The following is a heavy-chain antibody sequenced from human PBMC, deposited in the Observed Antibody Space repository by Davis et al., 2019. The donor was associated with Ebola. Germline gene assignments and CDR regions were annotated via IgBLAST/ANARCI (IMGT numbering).Heavy chain of an antibody. CDR1: GFTFSNYD. CDR2: IGTAGDT. D-gene: IGHD5-18*01. J-gene: IGHJ6*02. Sequence: GESLKISCAASGFTFSNYDMHWVRQATGKGLEWVSAIGTAGDTYYPGSVKGRFTISRENAKHSLYLQMDSLRAEDTAVYYCARDGAPPYSYGYYYYYGMDVWGQGTTVTVSS. CDR3: ARDGAPPYSYGYYYYYGMDV. V-gene: IGHV3-13*01.